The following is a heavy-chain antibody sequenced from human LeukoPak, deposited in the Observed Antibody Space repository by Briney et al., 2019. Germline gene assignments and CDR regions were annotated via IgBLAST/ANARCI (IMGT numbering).Heavy chain of an antibody. CDR1: GISVSYNN. Sequence: AAAFLRLCYVSAGISVSYNNSSWRRPAARKVEGMGSLLSTFGTANYAQNVEGRFTISTDDSRNTTYLHLNSLRSDDTAVYYCARGGVYYCIPRYWGQGTLVTVSS. CDR2: LSTFGTA. CDR3: ARGGVYYCIPRY. J-gene: IGHJ4*02. V-gene: IGHV3-53*01. D-gene: IGHD3-10*01.